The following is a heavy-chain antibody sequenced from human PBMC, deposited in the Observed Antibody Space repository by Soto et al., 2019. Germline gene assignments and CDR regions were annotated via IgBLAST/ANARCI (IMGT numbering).Heavy chain of an antibody. CDR1: GYTFTSYD. V-gene: IGHV1-8*01. CDR3: ARGYEGHYDFWRFDP. CDR2: MNPKSGNT. D-gene: IGHD3-3*01. J-gene: IGHJ5*02. Sequence: QVQLVQSGAEVKKPGASVKVSCKASGYTFTSYDINWVRQATGQGLAWMGWMNPKSGNTGYTQKFQGRGTMTRNTSISTAYMELSSLRSEDTAVYYCARGYEGHYDFWRFDPWGQGTLVTVSS.